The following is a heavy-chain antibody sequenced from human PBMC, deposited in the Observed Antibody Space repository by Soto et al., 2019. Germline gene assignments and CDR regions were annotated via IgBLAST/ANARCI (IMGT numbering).Heavy chain of an antibody. V-gene: IGHV1-3*01. D-gene: IGHD4-17*01. CDR2: INAGNGNT. CDR1: GYTFTSYA. J-gene: IGHJ4*02. CDR3: ARHETLHDDYDY. Sequence: ASVKVSCKASGYTFTSYAMHWVRQAPGQRLEWMGWINAGNGNTKYSQKFQGRVTITRDTSASTAYMELSSLRSEDTAVYYCARHETLHDDYDYWGQGTLVTDSS.